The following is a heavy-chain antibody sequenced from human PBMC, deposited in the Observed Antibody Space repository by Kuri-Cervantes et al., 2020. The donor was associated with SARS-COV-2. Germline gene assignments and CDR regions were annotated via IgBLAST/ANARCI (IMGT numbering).Heavy chain of an antibody. CDR2: IHSSGTT. V-gene: IGHV4-59*01. CDR1: SDSIGTYY. Sequence: GSLRLSCTHPSDSIGTYYWNWIRQPPGKGLEWIGRIHSSGTTNYNPSLKGRVTISGHTSKGQFSLNLRSLTAEDTAVYYCARAPHLLRFLEWLPSRLYWFDPWGQGTLVTVSS. J-gene: IGHJ5*02. CDR3: ARAPHLLRFLEWLPSRLYWFDP. D-gene: IGHD3-3*01.